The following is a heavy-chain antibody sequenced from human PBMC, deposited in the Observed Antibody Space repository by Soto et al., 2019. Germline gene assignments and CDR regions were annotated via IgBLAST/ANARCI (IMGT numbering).Heavy chain of an antibody. D-gene: IGHD2-8*02. CDR1: DDSINSDKYY. Sequence: QLQLQESGPGLVKPSETLSLTCSVSDDSINSDKYYWGWIRQPPGKGLEWIGSIYYRGNAYYNPPQPSRVTISLGKSRSQFSLKLNSVTAADSAVYFCARLEVLATISYYFDFWGPGALVTVSS. J-gene: IGHJ4*02. V-gene: IGHV4-39*01. CDR2: IYYRGNA. CDR3: ARLEVLATISYYFDF.